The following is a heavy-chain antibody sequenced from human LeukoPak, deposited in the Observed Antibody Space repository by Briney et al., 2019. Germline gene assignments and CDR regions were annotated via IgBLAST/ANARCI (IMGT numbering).Heavy chain of an antibody. CDR3: ARSEYYYDSSGYGY. CDR2: IRQDGSEK. CDR1: GFTFSSYW. Sequence: GGSLRLSCAASGFTFSSYWMSWVRQAPGKGLEWVANIRQDGSEKYYVDSVKGRFTISRDNAKNSLYLQMNSLRAEDTAAYYCARSEYYYDSSGYGYWGQGTLVTVSS. J-gene: IGHJ4*02. V-gene: IGHV3-7*01. D-gene: IGHD3-22*01.